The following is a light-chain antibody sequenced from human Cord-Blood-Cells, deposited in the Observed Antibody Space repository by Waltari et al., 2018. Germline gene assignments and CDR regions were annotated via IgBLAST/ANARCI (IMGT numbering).Light chain of an antibody. CDR3: QQYDNLWT. V-gene: IGKV1-33*01. Sequence: DILMTQSPSSLSASVGDRVTITCQASQDIINYLNWYQQKPGKAPKLLIYDASNLETGVPTRFSGSGSGTDFTFTISSLQPEDIATYYCQQYDNLWTFGQGTKVEIK. J-gene: IGKJ1*01. CDR2: DAS. CDR1: QDIINY.